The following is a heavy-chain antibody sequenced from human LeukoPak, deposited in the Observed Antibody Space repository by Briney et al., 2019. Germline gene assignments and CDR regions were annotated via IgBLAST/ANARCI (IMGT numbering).Heavy chain of an antibody. CDR2: ISGSGGSA. V-gene: IGHV3-23*01. Sequence: GGSLRLSCAASGFTFSSYAMSWVRQAPGKGLEWVSAISGSGGSAYYADSVKGRFTISRDNSKNTLYLQMNSLRAEDTAVYYCAKPGGYYYGSGSYYNRRAFDYWGQGPRSPSPQ. J-gene: IGHJ4*02. D-gene: IGHD3-10*01. CDR1: GFTFSSYA. CDR3: AKPGGYYYGSGSYYNRRAFDY.